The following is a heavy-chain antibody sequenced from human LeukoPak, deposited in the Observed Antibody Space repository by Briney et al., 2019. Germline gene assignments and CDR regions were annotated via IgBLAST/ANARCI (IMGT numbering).Heavy chain of an antibody. CDR3: AREYDSRSYTEPRGDI. CDR1: GFTFSSYG. D-gene: IGHD1-26*01. Sequence: GGSLRLSCAASGFTFSSYGMHWVRQAPGKGLEWVAVIWYDGSNKYYADSVKGRFTISRDNSKNTLYLQMNSLRAEDTAVYYCAREYDSRSYTEPRGDIWGQGTMVTVSS. V-gene: IGHV3-33*01. J-gene: IGHJ3*02. CDR2: IWYDGSNK.